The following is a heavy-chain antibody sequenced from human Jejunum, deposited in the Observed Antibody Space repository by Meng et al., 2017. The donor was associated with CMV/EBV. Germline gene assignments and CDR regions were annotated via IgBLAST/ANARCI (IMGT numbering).Heavy chain of an antibody. CDR2: IVPIFGTS. D-gene: IGHD2-8*01. J-gene: IGHJ4*02. CDR3: MMYQNWGETDF. CDR1: AGSFNSFT. Sequence: CKDSAGSFNSFTIFWVRHAPGQGLQSLGGIVPIFGTSHYAQNFQGRVTITTDESTSTVYMELNSLRSDDTALYYCMMYQNWGETDFWGQGTLVTVSS. V-gene: IGHV1-69*05.